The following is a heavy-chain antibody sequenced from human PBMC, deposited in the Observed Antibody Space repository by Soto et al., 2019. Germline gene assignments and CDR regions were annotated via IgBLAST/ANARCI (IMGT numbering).Heavy chain of an antibody. CDR1: GYTFTSYG. CDR3: ARDHMYYDFWSGYSETYYYYYGMDV. V-gene: IGHV1-18*01. D-gene: IGHD3-3*01. Sequence: GASVKVSCKASGYTFTSYGISWVRQAPGQGLERMGWISAYNGNTNYAQKLQGRVTMTTDTSTSTAYMELRSLRSDDTAVYHCARDHMYYDFWSGYSETYYYYYGMDVWGQGTTVTVSS. J-gene: IGHJ6*02. CDR2: ISAYNGNT.